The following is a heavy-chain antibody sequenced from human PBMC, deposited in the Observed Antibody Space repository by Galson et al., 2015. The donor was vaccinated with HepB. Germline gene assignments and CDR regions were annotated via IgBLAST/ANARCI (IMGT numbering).Heavy chain of an antibody. D-gene: IGHD2-2*01. J-gene: IGHJ6*02. CDR2: ISYDGSNK. V-gene: IGHV3-30*18. Sequence: SLRLSCAASGFTFSSYGMHWVRQAPGKGLEWVAVISYDGSNKYYADSVKGRFTISRDNSKNTLYLQVNSLRAEDTAVYYCANLEGGVPAAPYYYYGMDVWGQGTTVTVSS. CDR3: ANLEGGVPAAPYYYYGMDV. CDR1: GFTFSSYG.